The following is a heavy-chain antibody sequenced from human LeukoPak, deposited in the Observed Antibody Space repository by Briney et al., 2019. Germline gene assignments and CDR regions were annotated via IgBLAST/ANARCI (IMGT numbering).Heavy chain of an antibody. Sequence: PGGSLRLSCAASGFTFSNYWIHWVRQAPGKGLVWVSRINPAGNYRNYADSVEGRFTISRDNARNTVYLQMNSLRAEDTALFYCVRDWDHYDFDSWGQGTLVIVSS. D-gene: IGHD3-3*01. CDR2: INPAGNYR. J-gene: IGHJ5*01. CDR3: VRDWDHYDFDS. V-gene: IGHV3-74*01. CDR1: GFTFSNYW.